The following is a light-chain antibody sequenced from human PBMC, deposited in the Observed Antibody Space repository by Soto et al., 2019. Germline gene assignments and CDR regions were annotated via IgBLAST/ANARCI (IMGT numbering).Light chain of an antibody. CDR3: QHYGSSPT. Sequence: EIVLTQSPGTLSLSPGERATLSCRATQSVSSSYLAWYQQKPGQAPRLLIYGASSRATGIPDRFSGSGSGAVFTLTMSRLEPEDIAVYYCQHYGSSPTFGGGTKVEIK. CDR2: GAS. V-gene: IGKV3-20*01. CDR1: QSVSSSY. J-gene: IGKJ4*01.